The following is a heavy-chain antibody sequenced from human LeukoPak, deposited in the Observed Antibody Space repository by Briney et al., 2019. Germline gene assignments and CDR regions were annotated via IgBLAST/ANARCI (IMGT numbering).Heavy chain of an antibody. CDR3: SREVQDSSGYYYSYYFDY. Sequence: GGSLRLSCAASGFTFSDYYMSWIRQAPGKGLEWVSYISSSGSTIYYADSVKGRFTISRDNAKNSLYLQMNSLRAEVTAVYYCSREVQDSSGYYYSYYFDYWGQGTLVTVSS. J-gene: IGHJ4*02. D-gene: IGHD3-22*01. CDR1: GFTFSDYY. V-gene: IGHV3-11*01. CDR2: ISSSGSTI.